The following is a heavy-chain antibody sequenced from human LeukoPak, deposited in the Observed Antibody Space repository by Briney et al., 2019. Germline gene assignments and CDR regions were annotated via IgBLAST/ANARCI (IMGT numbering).Heavy chain of an antibody. CDR3: ARRYYYDSSGYSDAFDI. J-gene: IGHJ3*02. Sequence: GASVKVSCKASGGTFSSYAISWVRQAPGQGLEWMGGIIPIFGTANYAQKFQGRVTITTDESTSTAYMELSSLRSEDTAVYYCARRYYYDSSGYSDAFDIWGQGTMVTVSS. CDR1: GGTFSSYA. D-gene: IGHD3-22*01. V-gene: IGHV1-69*05. CDR2: IIPIFGTA.